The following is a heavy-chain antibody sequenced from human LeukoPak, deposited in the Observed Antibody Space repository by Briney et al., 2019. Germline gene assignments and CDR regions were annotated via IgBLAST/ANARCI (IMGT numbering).Heavy chain of an antibody. CDR2: IYYSGST. V-gene: IGHV4-39*07. CDR1: GGSISSSSYY. D-gene: IGHD3-22*01. Sequence: PSETLSLTCTVSGGSISSSSYYWGWIRQPPGKGLEWIGSIYYSGSTYYNPSLKSRVTISVDTSKSQFSLKLSSLAAADTAVYYCASLNYYDSSGTLDYWGQGTLVTVSS. J-gene: IGHJ4*02. CDR3: ASLNYYDSSGTLDY.